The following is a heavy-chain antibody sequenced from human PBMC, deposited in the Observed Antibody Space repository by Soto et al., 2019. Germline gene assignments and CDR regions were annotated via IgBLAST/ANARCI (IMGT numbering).Heavy chain of an antibody. CDR3: ARERWGPNSSYYYGMDV. J-gene: IGHJ6*02. D-gene: IGHD2-21*02. Sequence: QVQLVESGGGVVQPGRSLRLSCAASGFTFSSYGMHWVRQAPGKGLEWVAVIWYDGSNKYYADSVKGRFTISRDNSKNTLYLQMNSLRAEDTAVYYCARERWGPNSSYYYGMDVWGQGTTVTVSS. V-gene: IGHV3-33*01. CDR1: GFTFSSYG. CDR2: IWYDGSNK.